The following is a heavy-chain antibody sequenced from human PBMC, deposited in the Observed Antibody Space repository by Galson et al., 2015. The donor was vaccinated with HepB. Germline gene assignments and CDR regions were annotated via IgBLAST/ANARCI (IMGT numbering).Heavy chain of an antibody. D-gene: IGHD3-3*01. CDR1: GFTFSSYG. CDR3: AKDVSHDDRYDFWSGFPYYGMDV. J-gene: IGHJ6*02. CDR2: ISHDGSNK. V-gene: IGHV3-30*18. Sequence: LRLSCAASGFTFSSYGMHWVRQAPGKGLEWVAVISHDGSNKYYADSVKGRFTIFRDNSKNTLYLQIKSLRAEDTAVYYCAKDVSHDDRYDFWSGFPYYGMDVGGQGTTVTVSS.